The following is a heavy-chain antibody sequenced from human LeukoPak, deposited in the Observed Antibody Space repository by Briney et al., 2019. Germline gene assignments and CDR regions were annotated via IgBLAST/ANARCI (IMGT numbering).Heavy chain of an antibody. J-gene: IGHJ4*02. Sequence: GGSLRLSCAASGFTFSSYAMHWVRQAPGKGLEWVAVISYDGSNKYYADSVKGRFTISRDNSKNTLYLLMNSLRAEDTAVYYCAKGPDRVATIGGQGTLVTVSS. CDR1: GFTFSSYA. D-gene: IGHD5-12*01. CDR3: AKGPDRVATI. V-gene: IGHV3-30-3*01. CDR2: ISYDGSNK.